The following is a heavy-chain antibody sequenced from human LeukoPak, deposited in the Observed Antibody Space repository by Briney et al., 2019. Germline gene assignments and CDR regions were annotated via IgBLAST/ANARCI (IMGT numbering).Heavy chain of an antibody. D-gene: IGHD4-17*01. CDR1: GFTVSSNY. J-gene: IGHJ4*02. V-gene: IGHV3-53*01. Sequence: GGSLRLSCAASGFTVSSNYMSWVRQAQGKGLEWVSVIYSGGSTYYADSVKGRFTISRDNSKNTLYLQMNSLRAEDTAVYYCARGYGDFSFDYWGQGTLVTVSS. CDR2: IYSGGST. CDR3: ARGYGDFSFDY.